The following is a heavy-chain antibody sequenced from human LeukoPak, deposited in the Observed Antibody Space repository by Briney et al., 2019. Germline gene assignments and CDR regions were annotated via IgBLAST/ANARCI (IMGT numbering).Heavy chain of an antibody. D-gene: IGHD4-17*01. V-gene: IGHV3-11*01. CDR1: GFTFGDYY. CDR2: ISSSGSTI. CDR3: ARAGRTTRYNWFDP. J-gene: IGHJ5*02. Sequence: GGSLRLSCAASGFTFGDYYMSWIRQAPGKGLEWVSYISSSGSTIYYADSVKGRFTISRDNAKNSLYLQMNSLRAEDTAVYYCARAGRTTRYNWFDPWGQGTLVTVSS.